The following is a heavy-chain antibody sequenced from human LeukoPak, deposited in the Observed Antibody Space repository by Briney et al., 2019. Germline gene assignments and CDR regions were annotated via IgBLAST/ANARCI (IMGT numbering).Heavy chain of an antibody. CDR3: AREGIHTETYYYDSSGYYQYYFDY. D-gene: IGHD3-22*01. V-gene: IGHV3-30*01. Sequence: GRSLRLSCAVSRFTFSGSSIHWVRQAPGKWLEWVAAISYEGSNKYYADSVKGRFTIARDNSKNTLYLQMNSLRAEEKAVYYCAREGIHTETYYYDSSGYYQYYFDYWGQGTLVTVSS. J-gene: IGHJ4*02. CDR1: RFTFSGSS. CDR2: ISYEGSNK.